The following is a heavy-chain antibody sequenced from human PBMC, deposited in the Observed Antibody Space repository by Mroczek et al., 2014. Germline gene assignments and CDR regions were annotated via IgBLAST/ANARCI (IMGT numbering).Heavy chain of an antibody. J-gene: IGHJ2*01. Sequence: QVQLQQWGAGLLKPSETLSLTCAVYGGSFSGYYWSWIRQPPGKGLEWIGEINHSGSTNYNPSLKSRVTISVDTSKNQFSLKLSSVTAADTAVYYCARGRTTVTTGRYFDLWGRGTLVTVSS. CDR2: INHSGST. CDR1: GGSFSGYY. D-gene: IGHD4-11*01. V-gene: IGHV4-34*01. CDR3: ARGRTTVTTGRYFDL.